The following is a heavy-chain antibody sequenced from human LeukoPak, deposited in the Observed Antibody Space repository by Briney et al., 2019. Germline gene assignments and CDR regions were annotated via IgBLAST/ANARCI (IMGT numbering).Heavy chain of an antibody. CDR1: GYTFSDLW. CDR3: ASYRGSSGRHFDY. Sequence: GESLKISCKASGYTFSDLWIGWVRQMPGKGLEWMGIIFPADSDIRYSPSFVGQVTMSVDKSTNTAFLQWSSLKASDTAMYYCASYRGSSGRHFDYWGQGTLVTVSS. V-gene: IGHV5-51*01. D-gene: IGHD6-6*01. J-gene: IGHJ4*02. CDR2: IFPADSDI.